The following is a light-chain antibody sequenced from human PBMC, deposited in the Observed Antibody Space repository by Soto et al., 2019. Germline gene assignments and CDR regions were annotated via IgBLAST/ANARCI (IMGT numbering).Light chain of an antibody. V-gene: IGLV2-14*01. CDR1: STDVGAYNF. Sequence: QSVLTQPASVSGSPGQSITISCTGTSTDVGAYNFVSWYQQYPGKAPKVMIYAINNRPSGVSNRFSGSKSGNTASLTISGLQAEDEADYYCSSVTSSSTEVFGSGTKLTVL. CDR2: AIN. CDR3: SSVTSSSTEV. J-gene: IGLJ1*01.